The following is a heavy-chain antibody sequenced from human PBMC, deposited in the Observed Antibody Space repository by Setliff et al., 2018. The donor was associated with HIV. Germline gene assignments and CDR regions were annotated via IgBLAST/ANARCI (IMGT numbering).Heavy chain of an antibody. CDR3: ARLAASIAARRRFDY. CDR1: GGSISSNNYY. D-gene: IGHD6-6*01. V-gene: IGHV4-39*01. J-gene: IGHJ4*02. CDR2: INYSGST. Sequence: KTSETLSLTCTVSGGSISSNNYYWGWIRQPPGKGLEWIGSINYSGSTYQNPSLKSRVTISVDTSKNQYSLKLSSVTAADTAVYYCARLAASIAARRRFDYWGQGTLVTVSS.